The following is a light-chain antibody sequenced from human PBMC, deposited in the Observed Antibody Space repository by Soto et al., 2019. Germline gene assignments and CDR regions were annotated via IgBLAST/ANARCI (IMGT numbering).Light chain of an antibody. J-gene: IGKJ5*01. CDR3: QQRSNWPPIT. CDR1: QSIGTY. Sequence: DIVMTQSPDSLAVARGEGATLSFRSSQSIGTYLAWYQQKPGQAPRLLIYDASNRAAGVPARFSGSGSGTDFTLTISSVEPDDFAVYYCQQRSNWPPITFGQGTRLEIK. CDR2: DAS. V-gene: IGKV3-11*01.